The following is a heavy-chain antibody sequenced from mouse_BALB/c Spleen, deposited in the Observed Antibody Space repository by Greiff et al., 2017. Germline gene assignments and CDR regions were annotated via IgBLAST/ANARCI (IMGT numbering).Heavy chain of an antibody. CDR2: IWGDGST. J-gene: IGHJ4*01. D-gene: IGHD2-14*01. V-gene: IGHV2-6-7*01. CDR1: GFSLTGYG. Sequence: QVQLQQSGPGLVAPSQSLSITCTVSGFSLTGYGVNWVRQPPGKGLEWLGMIWGDGSTDYNSALKSRLSISKDNSKSQVFLKMNSLQTDDTARYYCAREGYYRYDRIYYYAMDYWGQGTSVTVSS. CDR3: AREGYYRYDRIYYYAMDY.